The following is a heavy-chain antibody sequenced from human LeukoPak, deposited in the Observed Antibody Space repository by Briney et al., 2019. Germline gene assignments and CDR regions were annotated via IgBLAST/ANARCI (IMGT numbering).Heavy chain of an antibody. J-gene: IGHJ5*02. D-gene: IGHD3-22*01. CDR1: GGSISSGGYY. V-gene: IGHV4-31*03. CDR3: ARQHDTRGYSDTLDP. Sequence: SETLSLTCTVSGGSISSGGYYWSWIRQHPGKGMEWIGYVSHSGNTYYNPSLESRLTISVDTSKNQFSLKLTSVTAADTAVYYCARQHDTRGYSDTLDPWGQGTLVIVSS. CDR2: VSHSGNT.